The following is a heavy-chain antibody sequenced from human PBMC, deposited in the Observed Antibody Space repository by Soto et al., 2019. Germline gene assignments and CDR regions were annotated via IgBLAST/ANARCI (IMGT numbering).Heavy chain of an antibody. CDR3: AKAGRSYGYYFDY. J-gene: IGHJ4*02. V-gene: IGHV3-23*01. CDR2: ISGSGGST. Sequence: GGSLRLSCAASGFTFSSYAMSWVRQAPGKGLEWVSAISGSGGSTYYADSVKGRFTISRDNSKNTLYLQMNSLRAEDTAVYYWAKAGRSYGYYFDYWGQGTLVTVSS. D-gene: IGHD5-18*01. CDR1: GFTFSSYA.